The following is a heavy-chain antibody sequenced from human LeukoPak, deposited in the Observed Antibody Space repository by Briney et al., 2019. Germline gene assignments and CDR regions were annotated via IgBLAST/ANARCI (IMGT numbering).Heavy chain of an antibody. D-gene: IGHD6-19*01. CDR1: GFSFTSYW. V-gene: IGHV5-51*01. Sequence: GESLKISCKGSGFSFTSYWIGWVRQMPGKGLEWMGIIYPGDSDTRYSPSFQGQVTISADKSISTAFLQWGGLKASDTAMYYCARQSITVARTYFDYWGQGTLVTVSS. CDR2: IYPGDSDT. CDR3: ARQSITVARTYFDY. J-gene: IGHJ4*02.